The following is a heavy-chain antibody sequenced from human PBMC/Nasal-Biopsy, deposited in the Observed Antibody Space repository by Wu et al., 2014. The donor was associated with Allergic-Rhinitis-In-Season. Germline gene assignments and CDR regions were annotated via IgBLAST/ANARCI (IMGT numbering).Heavy chain of an antibody. J-gene: IGHJ3*01. D-gene: IGHD3-9*01. CDR2: IKQDESEK. CDR3: ARDHFDTYGGTDASDL. CDR1: GFPFSTYW. Sequence: LRLSCAASGFPFSTYWMNWVRQAPGKGLEWVANIKQDESEKFYVDSVKGRFTISRDNAKESLFLQMNSLRAEDTAVYYCARDHFDTYGGTDASDLWGQGTMVTVSS. V-gene: IGHV3-7*01.